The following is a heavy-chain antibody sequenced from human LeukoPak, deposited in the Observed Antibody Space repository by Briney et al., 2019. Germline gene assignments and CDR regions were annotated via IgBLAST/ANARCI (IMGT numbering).Heavy chain of an antibody. CDR3: ELVGATTFTDY. CDR2: ISGSGGST. J-gene: IGHJ4*02. Sequence: GGSLRLSCAASGFTFSSYGMSCVRQAPGKGLEWVSAISGSGGSTYYADSVKGRFTISRDNSKNTLYLQMNSLRAEDTAVYYCELVGATTFTDYWGQGTLVTVSS. CDR1: GFTFSSYG. D-gene: IGHD1-26*01. V-gene: IGHV3-23*01.